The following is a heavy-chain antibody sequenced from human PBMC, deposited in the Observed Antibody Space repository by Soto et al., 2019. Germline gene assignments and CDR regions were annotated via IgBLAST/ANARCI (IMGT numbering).Heavy chain of an antibody. Sequence: GSLRLSCAASGFTFSSYAMSWVRQAPGKGLEWVSTISVTGATTDYADSVKGRFTISRDNSKNTLYLQMNSLRAEDTAVYYCVKDVASGWTRNWFDPWGQGTLVTVSS. V-gene: IGHV3-23*01. J-gene: IGHJ5*02. D-gene: IGHD6-19*01. CDR1: GFTFSSYA. CDR3: VKDVASGWTRNWFDP. CDR2: ISVTGATT.